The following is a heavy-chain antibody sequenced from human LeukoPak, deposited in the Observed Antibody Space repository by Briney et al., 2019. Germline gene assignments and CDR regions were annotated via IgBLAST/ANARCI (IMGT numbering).Heavy chain of an antibody. CDR3: ATGYGYCSGGSCYSLYYGMDV. Sequence: ASVKVSCKASGGTFSSCAISWVRQAPGQGLEWMGGIIPIFGTANYAQKFQGRVTITADESTSTAYMELSSLRSEDTAVYYCATGYGYCSGGSCYSLYYGMDVWGQGTTVAVSS. CDR2: IIPIFGTA. D-gene: IGHD2-15*01. J-gene: IGHJ6*02. V-gene: IGHV1-69*13. CDR1: GGTFSSCA.